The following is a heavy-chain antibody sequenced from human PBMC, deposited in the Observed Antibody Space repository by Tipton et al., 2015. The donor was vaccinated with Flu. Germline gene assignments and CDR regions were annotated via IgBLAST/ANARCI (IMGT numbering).Heavy chain of an antibody. D-gene: IGHD3-3*01. V-gene: IGHV4-61*02. CDR1: GGSISSGSYY. CDR2: IYTSGST. J-gene: IGHJ4*02. Sequence: TLSLTCTVSGGSISSGSYYWSWIRQPAGKGLEWIGRIYTSGSTNYNPSLKSRVTISVDTSKNQFSLKLSSVTAADTAVYYCACRSRYDFRSGYDYWGQGTLVTVSS. CDR3: ACRSRYDFRSGYDY.